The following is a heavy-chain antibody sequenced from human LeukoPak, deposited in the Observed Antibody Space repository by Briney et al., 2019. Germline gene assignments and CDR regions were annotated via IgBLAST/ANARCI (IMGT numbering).Heavy chain of an antibody. D-gene: IGHD1-1*01. V-gene: IGHV3-30*18. Sequence: GGSLRLSCAASGFTFSSYGMHWVRQAPGKGLEWVAVISYDGSNKYYADSVKGRFTISRDNSKNTLYLQMNSLRAEDTAVYYCAKVGNNWDFDYWGQGTLVTVSS. CDR3: AKVGNNWDFDY. CDR2: ISYDGSNK. J-gene: IGHJ4*02. CDR1: GFTFSSYG.